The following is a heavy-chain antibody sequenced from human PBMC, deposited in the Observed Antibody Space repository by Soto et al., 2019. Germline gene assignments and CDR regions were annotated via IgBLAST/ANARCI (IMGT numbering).Heavy chain of an antibody. J-gene: IGHJ5*02. V-gene: IGHV4-39*01. CDR1: GGSISSSIYY. CDR2: IYYSGST. D-gene: IGHD3-3*01. Sequence: SETLAIACTVSGGSISSSIYYGGWIRQPPGKGLEWIGSIYYSGSTYYNPSLKSRVTISVDTSKNQFSLKLTSVTAADTAVYYCARMGDFWSGPGELDPWGQGTLVTV. CDR3: ARMGDFWSGPGELDP.